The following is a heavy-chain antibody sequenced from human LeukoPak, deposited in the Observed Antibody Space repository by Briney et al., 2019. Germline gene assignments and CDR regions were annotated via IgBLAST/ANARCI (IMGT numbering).Heavy chain of an antibody. D-gene: IGHD7-27*01. CDR3: ARRPTGDPKFDY. J-gene: IGHJ4*02. CDR1: GGSISNYF. CDR2: IYSSGST. Sequence: SETLSLTCSVAGGSISNYFWTWIRQPPGKGLEWIGYIYSSGSTYYNPSLKSRVTISVDTSKNRSSLKLSTVTAADTAVYYCARRPTGDPKFDYWGQGTLVTVSS. V-gene: IGHV4-59*08.